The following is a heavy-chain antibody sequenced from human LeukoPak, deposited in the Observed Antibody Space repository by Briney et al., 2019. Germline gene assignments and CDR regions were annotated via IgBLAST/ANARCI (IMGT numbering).Heavy chain of an antibody. V-gene: IGHV1-2*02. D-gene: IGHD2/OR15-2a*01. CDR1: GYTFTSYG. Sequence: ASVKVSCKASGYTFTSYGISWVRQAPGQGLEWMGWINPNSGGTNYAQKFQGSVTMTRDTSISTAYMELSRLRSDDTAVYYCARDNRSLGKYFQHWGQGTLVIVSS. CDR3: ARDNRSLGKYFQH. CDR2: INPNSGGT. J-gene: IGHJ1*01.